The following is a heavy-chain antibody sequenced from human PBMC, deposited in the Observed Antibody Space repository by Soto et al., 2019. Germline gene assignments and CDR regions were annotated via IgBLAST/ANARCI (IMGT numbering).Heavy chain of an antibody. CDR2: AYHSGST. J-gene: IGHJ4*02. V-gene: IGHV4-4*02. CDR1: GGFSSTNNW. Sequence: QLQLQESGPGLVRPSGTLSLTCAVSGGFSSTNNWWSCVRQPPGKGLEWIGDAYHSGSTEYNPSLKSRVSTSVDKSKDQISLKLTSATAADTAVYYCARSPPSSYYGGSGTFDYWGQGTLVTVSS. CDR3: ARSPPSSYYGGSGTFDY. D-gene: IGHD3-10*01.